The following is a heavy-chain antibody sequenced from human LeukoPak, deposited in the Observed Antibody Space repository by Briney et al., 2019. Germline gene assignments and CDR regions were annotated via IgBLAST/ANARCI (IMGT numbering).Heavy chain of an antibody. CDR1: GFTFSDPW. D-gene: IGHD2-21*01. V-gene: IGHV3-7*01. CDR3: ARDPDCGALDI. CDR2: IKEDGSEK. Sequence: PGGSLRLSCVVSGFTFSDPWMSWVRQVPGKGLEWVAEIKEDGSEKRYVDSVKGRFTISRDNAKNSLYLQMNSLRVEDTAVYYCARDPDCGALDIWGQGTTVTVSS. J-gene: IGHJ3*02.